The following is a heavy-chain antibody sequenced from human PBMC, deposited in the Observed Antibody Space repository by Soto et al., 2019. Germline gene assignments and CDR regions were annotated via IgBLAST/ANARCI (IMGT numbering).Heavy chain of an antibody. CDR2: FFYSGNT. CDR3: AREDVRAFDY. Sequence: SETLSLTCTVSGGSISSYYWSWIRQPPGKGLEWLGYFFYSGNTNYNPSLKSRVTISVDTSKNQFSLKLSSVTAADTAVYYCAREDVRAFDYWGQGTLVTVSS. V-gene: IGHV4-59*01. CDR1: GGSISSYY. J-gene: IGHJ4*02. D-gene: IGHD3-10*01.